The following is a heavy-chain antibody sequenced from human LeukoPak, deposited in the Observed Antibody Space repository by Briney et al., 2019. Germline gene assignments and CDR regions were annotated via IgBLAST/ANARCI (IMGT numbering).Heavy chain of an antibody. CDR1: GYTFTIYG. Sequence: ASVTVSFTASGYTFTIYGISWVRQAPGQGQEWMGWISAYNGNTNYAQKLQGRATMTTDTSTNTAYMDLRSLTSDDTAVYYCARVYGGSSAGRSFDYWGQGTLVTVSS. CDR2: ISAYNGNT. J-gene: IGHJ4*02. V-gene: IGHV1-18*01. CDR3: ARVYGGSSAGRSFDY. D-gene: IGHD1-26*01.